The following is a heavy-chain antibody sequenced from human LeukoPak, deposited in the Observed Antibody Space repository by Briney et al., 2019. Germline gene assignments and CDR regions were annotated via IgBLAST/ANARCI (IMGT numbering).Heavy chain of an antibody. Sequence: GGSLRLSCAASGFTVSSNYMSWVRQAPGKGLEWVSAISGSGGSTYYADSVKGRFTISRDNSKNTLYLQMNSLRAEDTAVYYCAKALVGGTRDNWFDPWGQGTLVTVSS. CDR3: AKALVGGTRDNWFDP. J-gene: IGHJ5*02. CDR2: ISGSGGST. D-gene: IGHD2-21*02. V-gene: IGHV3-23*01. CDR1: GFTVSSNY.